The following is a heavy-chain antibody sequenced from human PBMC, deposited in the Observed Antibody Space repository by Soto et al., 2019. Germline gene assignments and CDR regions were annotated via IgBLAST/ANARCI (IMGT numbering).Heavy chain of an antibody. CDR1: GFTFSSYN. D-gene: IGHD5-18*01. Sequence: EVQLVESGGGLVQPGGSLRLSCAASGFTFSSYNMNWVRQAPGKGLEWVSYISSSSSTIYHADSVKGRFTISRDNAKTSLYLQMNSLRDEDTAVYYCARPRGYSSALPDFWGQGTLVTVSS. CDR3: ARPRGYSSALPDF. V-gene: IGHV3-48*02. CDR2: ISSSSSTI. J-gene: IGHJ4*02.